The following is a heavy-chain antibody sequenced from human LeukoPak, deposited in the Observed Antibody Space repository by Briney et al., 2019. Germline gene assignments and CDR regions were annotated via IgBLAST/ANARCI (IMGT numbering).Heavy chain of an antibody. CDR2: ISNTGTT. J-gene: IGHJ4*02. Sequence: PSETLSLTCTVSGGSISSGDYYWSWLRQPPGKGLEWVSVISNTGTTYYADSVKGRLTISRDNSKNTVYLQMNSLRAEDTAVYYCAGYGGNSFWGQGTPVTVSS. D-gene: IGHD4-23*01. V-gene: IGHV3-66*01. CDR3: AGYGGNSF. CDR1: GGSISSGDYY.